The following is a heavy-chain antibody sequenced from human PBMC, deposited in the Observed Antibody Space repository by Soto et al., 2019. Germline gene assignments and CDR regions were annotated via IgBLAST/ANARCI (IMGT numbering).Heavy chain of an antibody. J-gene: IGHJ4*02. Sequence: SETLSLTCPVSGGSIIGHSWIFSRQPAVMCLEWIVHIYPSGSTSYNPSLKSRVTMSLDTSKNQIFLNLTSVTAAVTAVFYCVRGRSYSVYDFWGPGTLVTVS. CDR1: GGSIIGHS. CDR3: VRGRSYSVYDF. CDR2: IYPSGST. D-gene: IGHD5-12*01. V-gene: IGHV4-4*07.